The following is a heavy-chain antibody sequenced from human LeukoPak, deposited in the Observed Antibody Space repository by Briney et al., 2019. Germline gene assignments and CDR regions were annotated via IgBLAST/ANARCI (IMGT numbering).Heavy chain of an antibody. D-gene: IGHD5-24*01. CDR2: INTNTGNP. V-gene: IGHV7-4-1*02. CDR3: ARGGPVEMATTPIDY. J-gene: IGHJ4*02. Sequence: ASVKVSCKASGYTFTSYAMNWVRQAPGQGLEWMGWINTNTGNPTHAQGFTGRFVFSLDTSVSTAYLQISSLKAEDTAVYYCARGGPVEMATTPIDYWGQGTLVTVSS. CDR1: GYTFTSYA.